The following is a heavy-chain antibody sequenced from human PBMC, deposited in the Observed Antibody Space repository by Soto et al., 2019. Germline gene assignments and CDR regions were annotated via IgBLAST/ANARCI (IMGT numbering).Heavy chain of an antibody. J-gene: IGHJ3*02. Sequence: QVQLVQSGAEVKKPGASVKVSCKASGYTFTSYAMHWVRQAPGQRLEWMGWINAGNGNTKYSQKFQGRVTITRDTSASTAYMELSSLRSEDTAVYYCAGRRGSGSYYNIDAFDIWGQGTMVTVSS. CDR3: AGRRGSGSYYNIDAFDI. CDR2: INAGNGNT. CDR1: GYTFTSYA. V-gene: IGHV1-3*01. D-gene: IGHD3-10*01.